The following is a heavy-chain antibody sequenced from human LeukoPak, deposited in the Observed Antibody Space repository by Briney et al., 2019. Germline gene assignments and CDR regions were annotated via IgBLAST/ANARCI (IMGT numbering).Heavy chain of an antibody. D-gene: IGHD3-22*01. J-gene: IGHJ4*02. Sequence: GESLKISCKGSGYSFTSYWIGWVRQMPGKGLEWMGIIYPGDSDTRYSPSFQCHVTISADKSISTAYLQWSSLKASDTAMYYCARLPYYYDSSGYYYFDYWGQGTLVTVSS. CDR3: ARLPYYYDSSGYYYFDY. CDR2: IYPGDSDT. CDR1: GYSFTSYW. V-gene: IGHV5-51*01.